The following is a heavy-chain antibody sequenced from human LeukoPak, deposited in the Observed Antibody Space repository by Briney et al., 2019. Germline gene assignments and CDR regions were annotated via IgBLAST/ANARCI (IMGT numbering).Heavy chain of an antibody. V-gene: IGHV4-39*07. J-gene: IGHJ5*02. Sequence: PSETLSLTCTVSGGSISSCSYYWGWIRQPPGKGLEWIGSIYYSGSTYYNPSLKRRVTISVDTSKNQFSLKLSSVTAADTAVYYCARGALYYGSGSPWGQGTLVTVSS. CDR1: GGSISSCSYY. CDR3: ARGALYYGSGSP. CDR2: IYYSGST. D-gene: IGHD3-10*01.